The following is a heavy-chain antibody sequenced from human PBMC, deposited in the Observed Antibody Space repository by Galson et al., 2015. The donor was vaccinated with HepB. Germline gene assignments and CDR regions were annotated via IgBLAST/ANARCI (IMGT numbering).Heavy chain of an antibody. J-gene: IGHJ5*02. Sequence: SLRLSCAASGFTFSSYGMHWVRQAPGQGLEWVAVISYDGSNKYYADSVKGRLTISRDNSKTTLYLQMNSLRAEDTAVYYCAKDDSYGTWGSWFDPWGQGTLVTVSS. D-gene: IGHD5-18*01. CDR1: GFTFSSYG. V-gene: IGHV3-30*18. CDR3: AKDDSYGTWGSWFDP. CDR2: ISYDGSNK.